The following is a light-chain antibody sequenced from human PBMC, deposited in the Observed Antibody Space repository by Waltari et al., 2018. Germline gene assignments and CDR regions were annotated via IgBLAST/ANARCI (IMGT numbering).Light chain of an antibody. V-gene: IGLV2-14*03. CDR1: GSHIGTYTY. CDR2: DVS. Sequence: QSALTQPASVSGSPGQSITVSCTGTGSHIGTYTYVSWYQQHPGKAPKLMIYDVSSRPSGVSNRFSGSKSGNTASLTISGLQAEDEADYYCDSKSSSSPHVFGTGTKVTVL. CDR3: DSKSSSSPHV. J-gene: IGLJ1*01.